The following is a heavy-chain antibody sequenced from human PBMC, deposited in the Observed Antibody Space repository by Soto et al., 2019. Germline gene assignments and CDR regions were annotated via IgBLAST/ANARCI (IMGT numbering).Heavy chain of an antibody. J-gene: IGHJ4*02. CDR3: ARDPKTSGGQHWAFNYFDS. D-gene: IGHD7-27*01. CDR1: GFSFSISP. CDR2: ISYDGTNK. V-gene: IGHV3-30-3*01. Sequence: QVQLVASGGGVVQPGRSLRLSCAASGFSFSISPMHWVRQAPGTGPEWVALISYDGTNKFYADSVKGRFTISSDNSKSTLYLQVDSLRPEDAAVYYCARDPKTSGGQHWAFNYFDSWGQGTLVTVSS.